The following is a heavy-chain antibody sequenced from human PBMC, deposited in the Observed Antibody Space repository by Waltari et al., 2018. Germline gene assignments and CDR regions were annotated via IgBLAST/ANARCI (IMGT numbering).Heavy chain of an antibody. D-gene: IGHD3-10*01. CDR1: GFTFSSYS. V-gene: IGHV3-48*01. CDR2: ISSRSSTI. Sequence: EVQLVESGGGLVQPGGSLRLSCAASGFTFSSYSMNWVRQAPGKGLEWVSYISSRSSTIYYAESGKGRFTISRDNAKNSLYLQMNSLRAEDTAVYYCARDKGYYGSGSPLYYYGMDVWGQGTTVTVSS. CDR3: ARDKGYYGSGSPLYYYGMDV. J-gene: IGHJ6*02.